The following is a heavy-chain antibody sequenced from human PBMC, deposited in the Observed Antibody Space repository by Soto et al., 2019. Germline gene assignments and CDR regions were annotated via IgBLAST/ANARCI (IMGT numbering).Heavy chain of an antibody. D-gene: IGHD5-12*01. J-gene: IGHJ4*02. CDR3: ARPLDGYNYFPFAY. CDR1: GGTFSSYT. Sequence: SVKVSCKASGGTFSSYTISWVRQAPGQGLEWMGRIIPILGIANYAQKFQGRVTITADKSTSTAYMELSSLRSEDTAVYYCARPLDGYNYFPFAYWGQGTLVTVSS. V-gene: IGHV1-69*02. CDR2: IIPILGIA.